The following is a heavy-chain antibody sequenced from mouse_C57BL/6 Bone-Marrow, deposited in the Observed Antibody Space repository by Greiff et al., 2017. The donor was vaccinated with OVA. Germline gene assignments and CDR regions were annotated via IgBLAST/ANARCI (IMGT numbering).Heavy chain of an antibody. J-gene: IGHJ3*01. CDR3: ARHDGNFAY. V-gene: IGHV5-6*01. CDR2: ISSGGSET. CDR1: GFTFSSYG. D-gene: IGHD2-1*01. Sequence: EVHLVESGGDLVKPGGSLKLSCAASGFTFSSYGMSWVRQTPDKRLEWVATISSGGSETYYPDSVKGRLTISRDNAKNTLYLQMSSRKAEDTAMYYCARHDGNFAYWGQGTLVTVSA.